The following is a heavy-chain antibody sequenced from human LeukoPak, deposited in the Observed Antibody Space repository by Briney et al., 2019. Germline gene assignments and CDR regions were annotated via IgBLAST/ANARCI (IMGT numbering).Heavy chain of an antibody. Sequence: PGGSLRLSCAASGFTFSSYAMSWVRQAPGKGLEWVATIGYGGDIYYADSVQGRFTISRDHAQSSVFVQLKRLRDEDTAVYFCARGDTVLTRHFDSWGRGTLVTVSS. CDR2: IGYGGDI. V-gene: IGHV3-21*06. CDR1: GFTFSSYA. CDR3: ARGDTVLTRHFDS. J-gene: IGHJ4*02. D-gene: IGHD6-6*01.